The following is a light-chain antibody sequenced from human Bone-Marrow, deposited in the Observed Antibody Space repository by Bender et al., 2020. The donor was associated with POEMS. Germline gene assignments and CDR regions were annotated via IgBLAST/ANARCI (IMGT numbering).Light chain of an antibody. V-gene: IGLV2-14*03. J-gene: IGLJ3*02. CDR2: DVS. CDR3: SSYTSSSTIWV. Sequence: QSALTQPPSASGSPGQSVTLSCTGTSSDVGDYDYVSWYQQHPGKAPKLIIYDVSNRPSGVSNRFSGSKSGNTASLTISGLQAEDEADYYCSSYTSSSTIWVFGGGTKLTVL. CDR1: SSDVGDYDY.